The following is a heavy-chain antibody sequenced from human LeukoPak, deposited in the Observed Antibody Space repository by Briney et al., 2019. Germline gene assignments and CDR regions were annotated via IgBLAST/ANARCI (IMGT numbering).Heavy chain of an antibody. CDR3: TTLSNDVLY. V-gene: IGHV3-15*01. Sequence: GGSLRLSCAASGFTFHNAWMTWVRQAPGKGLEWVGRMKSNRDGGTSDYAASVKGRFTISRDDSKNTLYLHMNSLRAEDTAVYYCTTLSNDVLYWGQGTLVTVS. D-gene: IGHD4-11*01. CDR1: GFTFHNAW. CDR2: MKSNRDGGTS. J-gene: IGHJ4*02.